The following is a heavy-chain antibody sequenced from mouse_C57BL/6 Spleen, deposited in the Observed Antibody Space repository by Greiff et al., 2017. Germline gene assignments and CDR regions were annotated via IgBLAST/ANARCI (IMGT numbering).Heavy chain of an antibody. CDR3: AKSYDYDVNYYAMDY. CDR2: IWRGGST. Sequence: QVQLQQSGPGLVQPSQSLSITCTVSGFSLTSYGVHWVRQSPGKGLEWLGVIWRGGSTDYNAASMSRLSITKDNSKSHVFFKMNSLQADDTAIYYCAKSYDYDVNYYAMDYWGQGTSVTVSS. J-gene: IGHJ4*01. D-gene: IGHD2-4*01. V-gene: IGHV2-5*01. CDR1: GFSLTSYG.